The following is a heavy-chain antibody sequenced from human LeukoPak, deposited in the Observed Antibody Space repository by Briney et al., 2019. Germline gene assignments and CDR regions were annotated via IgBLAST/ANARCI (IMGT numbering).Heavy chain of an antibody. D-gene: IGHD2-15*01. CDR2: ISSGGTNK. CDR3: ARGEYCTGGSCYFDY. Sequence: AGSLRLPCAASGLTFSSYEMIWVRQAPGKGLEWVSDISSGGTNKYYADSVKGRFTISRDNAKNSLYLQMNSLRADVTAIYYCARGEYCTGGSCYFDYWGQGTLVTVSS. V-gene: IGHV3-48*03. CDR1: GLTFSSYE. J-gene: IGHJ4*02.